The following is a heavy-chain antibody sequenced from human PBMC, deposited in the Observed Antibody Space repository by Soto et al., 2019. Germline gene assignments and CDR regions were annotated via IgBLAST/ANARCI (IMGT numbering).Heavy chain of an antibody. J-gene: IGHJ4*02. CDR1: GFTFTTYA. Sequence: GGSLRLSCAASGFTFTTYAMSWVRQAPGKGLEWVSVISGSGGNTYYADSVKGRFTISRDNSKNTLYLQMGGLRAEDTAMYYCARGIVVVPSAIKYFFDSWGQGTLVTVSS. V-gene: IGHV3-23*01. D-gene: IGHD2-2*02. CDR2: ISGSGGNT. CDR3: ARGIVVVPSAIKYFFDS.